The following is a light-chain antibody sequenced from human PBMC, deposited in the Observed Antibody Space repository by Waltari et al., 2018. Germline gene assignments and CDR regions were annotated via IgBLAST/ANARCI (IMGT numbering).Light chain of an antibody. J-gene: IGKJ1*01. CDR3: QQYNNWPPWT. CDR2: GAS. V-gene: IGKV3-15*01. CDR1: QSVRSN. Sequence: EVVMTQSPATLSVSPGEGATVSCRASQSVRSNVAWYQQTPGQAPRRLIYGASTRAPGIPDRFSGSGSGTEFILTISSLQSEDFAVYYCQQYNNWPPWTFGQGTKVEIK.